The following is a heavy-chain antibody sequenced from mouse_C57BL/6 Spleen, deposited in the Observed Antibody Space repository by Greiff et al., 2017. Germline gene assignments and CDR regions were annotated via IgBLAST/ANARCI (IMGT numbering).Heavy chain of an antibody. J-gene: IGHJ2*01. CDR1: GYAFSSSW. CDR2: IYPGDGDT. V-gene: IGHV1-82*01. D-gene: IGHD4-1*01. CDR3: ARGLGLSFGY. Sequence: QVQLKQSGPELVKPGASVKISCKASGYAFSSSWMNWVKQRPGKGLEWIGRIYPGDGDTNYNGKFKGKATLTADKSASTAYMQLSSLTSEDSAVYFCARGLGLSFGYWGQGTTLTVSS.